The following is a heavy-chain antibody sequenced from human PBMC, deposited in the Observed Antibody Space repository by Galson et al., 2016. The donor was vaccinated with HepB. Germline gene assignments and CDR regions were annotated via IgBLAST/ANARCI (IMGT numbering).Heavy chain of an antibody. CDR3: ARRMATITSFDY. D-gene: IGHD5-24*01. CDR2: IHSDGSTT. V-gene: IGHV3-74*01. Sequence: LRHCCAASEVILSKYWLHWVRQAPGKGLVWVSRIHSDGSTTSYADYVKCRFTISRDNAKNTLYLQMNSPRAEDTAVYYCARRMATITSFDYWGQGTLVTVSS. CDR1: EVILSKYW. J-gene: IGHJ4*02.